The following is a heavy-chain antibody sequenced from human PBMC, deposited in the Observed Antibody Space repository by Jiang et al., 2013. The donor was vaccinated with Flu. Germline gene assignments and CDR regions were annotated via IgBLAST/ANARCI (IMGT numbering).Heavy chain of an antibody. J-gene: IGHJ2*01. CDR2: IYYSGST. D-gene: IGHD6-19*01. Sequence: GLVKPSETLSLTCTVSGGSISSYYWSWIRQPPGKGLEWIGYIYYSGSTNYNPSLKSRVTISVDTSKNQFSLKLSSVTAADTAVYYCARGDSSGWGSGGRNWYFDLWGRGTLVTVSS. CDR1: GGSISSYY. V-gene: IGHV4-59*01. CDR3: ARGDSSGWGSGGRNWYFDL.